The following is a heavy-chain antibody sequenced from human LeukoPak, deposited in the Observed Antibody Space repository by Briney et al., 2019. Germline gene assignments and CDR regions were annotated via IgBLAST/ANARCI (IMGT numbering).Heavy chain of an antibody. J-gene: IGHJ4*02. V-gene: IGHV4-31*03. Sequence: SQTLSLTGTVSGVSISSGGYYWSWIRQHPGKGLEWIGYIYSSGSTYYNPSLKSRVTLSVDTSKNQFSLKLSSVTAADTAVYYCAREGYYDSSGYSIDYWGQGPLVTVSS. D-gene: IGHD3-22*01. CDR3: AREGYYDSSGYSIDY. CDR2: IYSSGST. CDR1: GVSISSGGYY.